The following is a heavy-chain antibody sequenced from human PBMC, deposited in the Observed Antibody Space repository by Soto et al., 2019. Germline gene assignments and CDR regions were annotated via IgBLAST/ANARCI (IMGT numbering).Heavy chain of an antibody. V-gene: IGHV3-30*03. CDR2: ISYDGSNK. CDR1: GFTFSSYG. J-gene: IGHJ6*02. D-gene: IGHD5-12*01. CDR3: ARDQDIVATTRPGYYYYGMDV. Sequence: QVQLVESGGGVVQPGRSLRLSCAASGFTFSSYGLHWVRQAPGKGLEWLAVISYDGSNKHYAESVKGRFTISRDNSKNTLYLQMNSLRAEDTAVYYCARDQDIVATTRPGYYYYGMDVWGQGTTVTVSS.